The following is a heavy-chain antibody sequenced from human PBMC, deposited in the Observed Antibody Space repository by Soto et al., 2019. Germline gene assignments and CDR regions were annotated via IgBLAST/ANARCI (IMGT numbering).Heavy chain of an antibody. CDR3: ARAQGSGFLVS. V-gene: IGHV4-30-4*01. CDR2: IYYSGST. CDR1: GGSISSGDYY. D-gene: IGHD3-10*01. Sequence: QVQLQESGPGLVKPSQTLSLTCTVSGGSISSGDYYCSWIRQPPGKGLEWIGYIYYSGSTYYNPSLQSRVTISVDTSKNQFSLKLSSVTAADTAVYYCARAQGSGFLVSWGQGTLVTVSS. J-gene: IGHJ4*02.